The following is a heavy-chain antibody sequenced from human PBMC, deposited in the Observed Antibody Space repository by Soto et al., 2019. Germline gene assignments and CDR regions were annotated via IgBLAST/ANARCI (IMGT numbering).Heavy chain of an antibody. V-gene: IGHV3-23*01. CDR1: GFTFSSYV. CDR3: AGLTGKLEY. Sequence: PGGSLRLSCAASGFTFSSYVMSWVRQAPGKGLEWVSSINDSGDNTYYADSVKGRFYISRDNSKNTVSLHMNSLRAEDTAVYYCAGLTGKLEYWGPGTLVTVSS. CDR2: INDSGDNT. D-gene: IGHD3-9*01. J-gene: IGHJ4*02.